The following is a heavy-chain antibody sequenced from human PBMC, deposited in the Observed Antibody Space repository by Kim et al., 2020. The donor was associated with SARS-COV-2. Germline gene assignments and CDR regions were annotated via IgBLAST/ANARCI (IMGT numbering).Heavy chain of an antibody. V-gene: IGHV4-30-4*01. Sequence: SETLSLTCTVSGGSISSGDYYWSWIRQPPGKGLEWIGYIDYSGSTYYNPSLKSRITISVDTSKNQFSLKLSSVTAADTAVYYCARAGSAGDYWGQGTLVTVSS. CDR1: GGSISSGDYY. D-gene: IGHD6-25*01. CDR2: IDYSGST. CDR3: ARAGSAGDY. J-gene: IGHJ4*02.